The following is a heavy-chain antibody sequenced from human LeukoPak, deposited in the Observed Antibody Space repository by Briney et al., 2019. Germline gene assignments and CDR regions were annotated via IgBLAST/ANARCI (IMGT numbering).Heavy chain of an antibody. CDR2: IYPGDSDT. Sequence: GESLKTSCKGSGYSFTNYWIGWGRHMPGKGLEWMGIIYPGDSDTRYSPSFPGQVTISVDKSISTAYLQWSSLKASDTAMYYCARHIGLVAPDGFDIWGQGTMVTVSS. CDR1: GYSFTNYW. CDR3: ARHIGLVAPDGFDI. J-gene: IGHJ3*02. D-gene: IGHD2-8*02. V-gene: IGHV5-51*01.